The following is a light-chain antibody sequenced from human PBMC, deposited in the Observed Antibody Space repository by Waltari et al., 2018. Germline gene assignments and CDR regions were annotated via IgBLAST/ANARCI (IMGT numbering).Light chain of an antibody. V-gene: IGKV1-39*01. J-gene: IGKJ1*01. CDR3: QQSYTNPRT. CDR1: HSISIY. Sequence: DIQMTQSPSSLSASVGDRVTVTCRASHSISIYLNWYQQKPGKAPKLLIYAASTLQSGVPSRFSGGGSGTDFTLTINSLQPEDFATYYCQQSYTNPRTFGQGTKVEIK. CDR2: AAS.